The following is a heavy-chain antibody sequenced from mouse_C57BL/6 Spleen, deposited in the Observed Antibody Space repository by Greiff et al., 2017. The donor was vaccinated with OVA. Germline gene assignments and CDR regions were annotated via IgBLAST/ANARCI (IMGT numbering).Heavy chain of an antibody. CDR2: IYPGNSDT. Sequence: EVQLQQSGTVLARPGASVKMSCKTSGYTFTSYWMHWVKQRPGQGLEWIGAIYPGNSDTSYNQKFKGQAKLTAVTSASTAYLVLSSLTDEDSAVYDCTRLMGRGAMAYWGRGSAVTVSS. CDR1: GYTFTSYW. D-gene: IGHD2-3*01. V-gene: IGHV1-5*01. CDR3: TRLMGRGAMAY. J-gene: IGHJ4*01.